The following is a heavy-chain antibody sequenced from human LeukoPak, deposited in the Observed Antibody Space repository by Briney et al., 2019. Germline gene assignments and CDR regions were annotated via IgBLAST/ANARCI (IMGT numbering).Heavy chain of an antibody. CDR2: MSTTGSTI. CDR3: ARDGFFGGIDY. CDR1: GFTFSRFE. Sequence: GGSLILSCAASGFTFSRFEMNWVRQAPGKGLEWVSFMSTTGSTISYADSVKGRFTMSRDNAKNSLFLIMNSLRAEDTAVYYCARDGFFGGIDYWGQGTLVTVSS. D-gene: IGHD3-3*01. J-gene: IGHJ4*02. V-gene: IGHV3-48*03.